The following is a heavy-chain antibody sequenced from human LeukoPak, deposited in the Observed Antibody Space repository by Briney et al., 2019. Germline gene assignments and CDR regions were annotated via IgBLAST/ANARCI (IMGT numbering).Heavy chain of an antibody. CDR2: ISGSGGST. J-gene: IGHJ4*02. CDR3: ARWEYSSGWVSLVDRFDY. V-gene: IGHV3-23*01. CDR1: GFTFSSYA. D-gene: IGHD6-19*01. Sequence: GGSLRLSCAASGFTFSSYAMSWVRQAPGKGLEWVSAISGSGGSTYYADSVKGRFTISRDNAKNSLYLRMNSLRAEDTAVYYCARWEYSSGWVSLVDRFDYWGQGTLVTVSS.